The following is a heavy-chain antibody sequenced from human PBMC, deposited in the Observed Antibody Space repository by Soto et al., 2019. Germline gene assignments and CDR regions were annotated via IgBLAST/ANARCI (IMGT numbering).Heavy chain of an antibody. CDR2: ISTGGTYL. J-gene: IGHJ6*02. V-gene: IGHV3-21*06. Sequence: GGSLRLSCVASGFSFRTHTLVWVRQAPGKGLEWVSYISTGGTYLEYAHSVKGWFTISRDDAADSVFLQMNSLKGDDTAVYYCLKGGEDITSPYGMDVWGQGTTLTVSS. CDR1: GFSFRTHT. D-gene: IGHD2-2*01. CDR3: LKGGEDITSPYGMDV.